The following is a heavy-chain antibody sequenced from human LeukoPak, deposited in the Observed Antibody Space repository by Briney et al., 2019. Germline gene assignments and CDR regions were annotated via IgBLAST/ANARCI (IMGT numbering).Heavy chain of an antibody. CDR2: IKQDGSAK. CDR3: ARDSPSGSYGY. CDR1: GFTFSSSW. D-gene: IGHD1-26*01. Sequence: PGGSLRLSCAASGFTFSSSWMTWVRQAPGKGLEWVANIKQDGSAKYYVDSVKGRFTISRDNAKNSLYLQMNSLRAEDTAVYYCARDSPSGSYGYWGQGTLVTVSS. V-gene: IGHV3-7*05. J-gene: IGHJ4*02.